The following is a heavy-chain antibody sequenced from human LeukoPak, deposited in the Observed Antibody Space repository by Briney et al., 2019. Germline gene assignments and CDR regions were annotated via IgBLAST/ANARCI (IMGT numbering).Heavy chain of an antibody. J-gene: IGHJ4*02. CDR1: GFAFSSYA. D-gene: IGHD5-24*01. V-gene: IGHV3-30*04. CDR2: ISYDGSNK. CDR3: ARVSGIEMAENFDY. Sequence: GGSLRLSCAASGFAFSSYAMHWVRQAPGKGLEWVAVISYDGSNKYYADSVKGRFTISRDNSKNTLYLQMNSLRAEDTAVYYCARVSGIEMAENFDYWGQGTLVTVSS.